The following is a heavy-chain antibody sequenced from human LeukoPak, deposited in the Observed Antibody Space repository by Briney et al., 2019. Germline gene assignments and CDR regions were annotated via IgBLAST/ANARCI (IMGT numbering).Heavy chain of an antibody. J-gene: IGHJ5*02. D-gene: IGHD2-8*01. CDR3: ARELFTYGNGDWFDP. CDR1: GGSVGSANYF. CDR2: IYYTGST. Sequence: SETLFLTCTVSGGSVGSANYFWTWIRQPPGKGLEWIGYIYYTGSTNYNPSLKSRVTMSLDTSRDQFSLRLSSVTAADTAVYYCARELFTYGNGDWFDPWGQGTLVTVSS. V-gene: IGHV4-61*01.